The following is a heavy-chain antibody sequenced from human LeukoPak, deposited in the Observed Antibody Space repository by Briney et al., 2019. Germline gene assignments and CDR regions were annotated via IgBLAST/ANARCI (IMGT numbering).Heavy chain of an antibody. CDR2: IYYSGST. J-gene: IGHJ5*02. V-gene: IGHV4-59*01. Sequence: SETLSLTCTVSGGSISSYYWSWIRQPPGKGLEWIGYIYYSGSTNYNPSLKSRVTISVDTSKNQFSLKLSSVTAADTAVYYCARDKDWFDPWGQGTLVTVSS. CDR1: GGSISSYY. CDR3: ARDKDWFDP.